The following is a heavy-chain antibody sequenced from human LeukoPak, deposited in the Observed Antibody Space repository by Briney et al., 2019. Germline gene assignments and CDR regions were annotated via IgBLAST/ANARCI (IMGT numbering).Heavy chain of an antibody. J-gene: IGHJ4*02. CDR3: ARVKDYYDSSGQLDY. V-gene: IGHV4-34*01. CDR1: GGSFSGYY. CDR2: INHSGST. D-gene: IGHD3-22*01. Sequence: SETLSLTCAVYGGSFSGYYWSWIRQPPGKGLEWIGEINHSGSTNYNPSLKSRVTISVDTSKNQFSLKLSSVTAADTAVYYCARVKDYYDSSGQLDYWGQGTLVTVSS.